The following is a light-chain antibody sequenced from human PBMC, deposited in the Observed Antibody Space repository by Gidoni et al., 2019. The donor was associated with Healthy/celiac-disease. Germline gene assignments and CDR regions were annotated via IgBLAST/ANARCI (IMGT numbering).Light chain of an antibody. J-gene: IGLJ1*01. CDR1: NIGSKS. CDR3: QVWDSSSDHYV. Sequence: SYVLTQPPSVSVAPGKTARITCGGNNIGSKSLHWYQPKPGQAPVLVIYYDSDRPSGIPERFSGSNSGNTATLTISRVEAGDEADDYCQVWDSSSDHYVFGTGTKVTVL. V-gene: IGLV3-21*04. CDR2: YDS.